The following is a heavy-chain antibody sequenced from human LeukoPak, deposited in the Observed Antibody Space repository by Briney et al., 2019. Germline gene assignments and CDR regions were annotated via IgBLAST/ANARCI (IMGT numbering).Heavy chain of an antibody. Sequence: PSETLSLTCAVYGGSSSGYYWSWSRQPPGKGLEWIGEIDHRGSTNYNPSLKSRVTISVDTSKNQFSLRLSSVTTADTAVYYCVTPIGDSSTSEHWSQGTLVTVSS. CDR3: VTPIGDSSTSEH. CDR2: IDHRGST. D-gene: IGHD6-13*01. CDR1: GGSSSGYY. J-gene: IGHJ4*02. V-gene: IGHV4-34*01.